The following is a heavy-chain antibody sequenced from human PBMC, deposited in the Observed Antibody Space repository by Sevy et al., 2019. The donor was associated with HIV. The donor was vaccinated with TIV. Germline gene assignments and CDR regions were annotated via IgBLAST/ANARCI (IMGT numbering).Heavy chain of an antibody. CDR3: ARDYGDYVIDY. J-gene: IGHJ4*02. V-gene: IGHV3-74*01. CDR1: GFSFSRYW. CDR2: INSDGSTR. Sequence: GGSLRLSCVASGFSFSRYWMHWVRQAPGKGLVWLSRINSDGSTRNYADSVQGRFTISRDNAKNSLYLQMNSLRDEDTAVYYCARDYGDYVIDYWGQGTLVTVSS. D-gene: IGHD4-17*01.